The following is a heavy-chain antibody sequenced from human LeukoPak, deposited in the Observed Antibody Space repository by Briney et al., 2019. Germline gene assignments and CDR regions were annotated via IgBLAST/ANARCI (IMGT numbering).Heavy chain of an antibody. CDR2: IYYGGST. CDR1: GGSISSGGYY. CDR3: AREDTGLGFFDY. D-gene: IGHD2-8*02. J-gene: IGHJ4*02. V-gene: IGHV4-31*03. Sequence: PSETLSLTCTVSGGSISSGGYYWSWIRQHPGKGLEWIGYIYYGGSTYYNPSLKSRVTISVDTSKNQFSLKLSSVTAADTAVYYCAREDTGLGFFDYWGQGTLVTVSS.